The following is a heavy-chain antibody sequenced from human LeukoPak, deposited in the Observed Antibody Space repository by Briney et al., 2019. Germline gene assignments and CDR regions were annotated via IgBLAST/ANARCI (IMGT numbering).Heavy chain of an antibody. CDR2: INPNSGGT. D-gene: IGHD2-2*01. V-gene: IGHV1-2*02. CDR1: GYTFTGYY. J-gene: IGHJ3*02. CDR3: AKMRKGYCSSSITCYPDAFDI. Sequence: GASVKVSCKASGYTFTGYYMHWVRQAPGQGLEWMGWINPNSGGTNYAQKFQGRVTMTRDTSISTAYMELSRLRSDDTAVYYCAKMRKGYCSSSITCYPDAFDIWGQGTMVTVSS.